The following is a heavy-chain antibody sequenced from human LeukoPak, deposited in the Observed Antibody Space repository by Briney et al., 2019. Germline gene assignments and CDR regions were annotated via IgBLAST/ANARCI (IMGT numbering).Heavy chain of an antibody. V-gene: IGHV3-30-3*01. J-gene: IGHJ4*02. CDR1: GFTFSSYA. D-gene: IGHD3-10*01. CDR2: ISYDGSNK. Sequence: GRSLRLSCAASGFTFSSYAMHWVRQAPGKGLEWVAVISYDGSNKYYADSVKGRFTISRDNSKNTLYLQMNSLRAEDTAIYYCAKDLYYYGSGNYIDYWGQGTLVTVSS. CDR3: AKDLYYYGSGNYIDY.